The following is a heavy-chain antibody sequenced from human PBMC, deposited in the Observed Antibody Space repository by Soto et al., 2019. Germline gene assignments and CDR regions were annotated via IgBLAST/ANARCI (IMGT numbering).Heavy chain of an antibody. J-gene: IGHJ6*02. CDR1: GYTFTSYD. V-gene: IGHV1-8*01. CDR3: ARGRGGYCSSKSCSQYYGMDV. Sequence: ASVKVSCKASGYTFTSYDINWVRQATGQGLEWMGWMNPNSGNTGYAQKFQGRVTMTRNTSISTAYMELSSLRSEDTAVYYCARGRGGYCSSKSCSQYYGMDVWGQGTTVTVSS. D-gene: IGHD2-2*03. CDR2: MNPNSGNT.